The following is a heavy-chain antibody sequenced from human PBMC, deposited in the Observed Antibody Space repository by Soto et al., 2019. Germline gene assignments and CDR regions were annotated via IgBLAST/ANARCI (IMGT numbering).Heavy chain of an antibody. V-gene: IGHV1-3*01. Sequence: QVQLVQSGAEVKKPGASVKVSCKASGYTFTSYAMHWVRQAPGQRLEWMGWINAGNGNTKYSQKFQGRVTITRDTSASTAYMELSSLRSEDTAVYYCAREGVRYYGSGSQIDYWGQGTLVTVSS. CDR3: AREGVRYYGSGSQIDY. D-gene: IGHD3-10*01. J-gene: IGHJ4*02. CDR2: INAGNGNT. CDR1: GYTFTSYA.